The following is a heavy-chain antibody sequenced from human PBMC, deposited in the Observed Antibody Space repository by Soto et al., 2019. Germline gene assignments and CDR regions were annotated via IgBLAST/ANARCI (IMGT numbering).Heavy chain of an antibody. CDR1: GYMFTSYG. CDR3: ARDLGIAVAGLFQD. Sequence: QVQLVQSGAEVKKPGASIKVSCKASGYMFTSYGINWVRQAPGQGPEWMGWISTYNGNTNYAQKHQGRVTMTTDTSTSTAYMELKTLSSDDTAVYYCARDLGIAVAGLFQDWGQGTLVIVSS. D-gene: IGHD6-19*01. V-gene: IGHV1-18*01. CDR2: ISTYNGNT. J-gene: IGHJ1*01.